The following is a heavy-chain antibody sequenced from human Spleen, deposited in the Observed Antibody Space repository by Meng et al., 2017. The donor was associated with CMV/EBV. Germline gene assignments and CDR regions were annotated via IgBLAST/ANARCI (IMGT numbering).Heavy chain of an antibody. D-gene: IGHD2-2*01. CDR2: IYYTGST. Sequence: SETLSLTCTVSGGSISSSYWSWIRQPPGKGLEWIGYIYYTGSTNYNPSLKSRVTISLGTSKNQFSLKLTSGTAADTGVYYCAREQHCTSANCHGPNWFDPWGQGTLVTVSS. CDR1: GGSISSSY. CDR3: AREQHCTSANCHGPNWFDP. V-gene: IGHV4-59*01. J-gene: IGHJ5*02.